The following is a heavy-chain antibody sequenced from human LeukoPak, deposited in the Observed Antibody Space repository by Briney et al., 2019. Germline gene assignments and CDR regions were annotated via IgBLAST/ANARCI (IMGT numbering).Heavy chain of an antibody. CDR2: IYSSGNT. CDR1: GGSISSYY. J-gene: IGHJ4*02. D-gene: IGHD3-10*01. V-gene: IGHV4-4*07. CDR3: ARTLLLWFGELSLDY. Sequence: SETLSLTCTVSGGSISSYYWSWMRQPAGKGLEWIGRIYSSGNTNYNPSLKSRVTMSVDTSKNQFSLKLSSVTAADTAVYYCARTLLLWFGELSLDYWGQGTLVTVSS.